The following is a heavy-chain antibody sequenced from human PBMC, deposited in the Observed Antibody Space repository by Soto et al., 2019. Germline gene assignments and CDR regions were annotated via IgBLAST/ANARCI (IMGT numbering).Heavy chain of an antibody. CDR3: AWMSATGTGWFGP. V-gene: IGHV4-31*03. CDR2: IHYRGNT. J-gene: IGHJ5*02. CDR1: GGSVSSGSYY. Sequence: PSETLSLTCTVSGGSVSSGSYYWGWVRQNPGKGLEWIGYIHYRGNTYYNPSLMSRVPISIDTSQNQFSLRLSSATATDVALYFCAWMSATGTGWFGPWGQGTQVTVSS. D-gene: IGHD6-13*01.